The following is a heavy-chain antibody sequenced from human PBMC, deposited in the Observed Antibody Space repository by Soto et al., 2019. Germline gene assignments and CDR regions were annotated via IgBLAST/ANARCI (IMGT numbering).Heavy chain of an antibody. CDR2: FYYSGNT. V-gene: IGHV4-31*03. CDR1: GGSIRSGGYY. J-gene: IGHJ4*02. CDR3: ASAMGAINSLDY. Sequence: QVQLQESGPGLVKPSQTLSLTCTVSGGSIRSGGYYWSWIRQHPGKGLEWIGYFYYSGNTYYNPSLKSRLTISGETSKNQFSLNLSSVTAVDTAVYYCASAMGAINSLDYWGQGTLVTVSS. D-gene: IGHD1-26*01.